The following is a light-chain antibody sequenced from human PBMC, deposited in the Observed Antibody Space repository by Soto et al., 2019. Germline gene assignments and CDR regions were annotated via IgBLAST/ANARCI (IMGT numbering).Light chain of an antibody. J-gene: IGKJ5*01. Sequence: EIVLTQSPGTLSLSPGERVTLSCRASQSVSSNYLAWYQQKPGQAPRLLIYGASSRDTGIPDRLSGSGSGTDFTLTISRLEPEDFAVYYCQQYGSSPITFGQGTRLEIK. CDR2: GAS. CDR3: QQYGSSPIT. V-gene: IGKV3-20*01. CDR1: QSVSSNY.